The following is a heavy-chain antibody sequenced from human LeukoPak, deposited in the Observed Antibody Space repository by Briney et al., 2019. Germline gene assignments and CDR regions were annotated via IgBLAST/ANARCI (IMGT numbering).Heavy chain of an antibody. Sequence: GESLKISCKGSGCSFTSYWIGWVRPMPGKGLERMGIIYPGDSDTRYSPSFQGQVTISADKSISTAYLQWSSLKASDTAMYYCARRKGCSSTSCYGMDVWGQGTTVTVSS. CDR1: GCSFTSYW. CDR3: ARRKGCSSTSCYGMDV. V-gene: IGHV5-51*01. D-gene: IGHD2-2*01. J-gene: IGHJ6*02. CDR2: IYPGDSDT.